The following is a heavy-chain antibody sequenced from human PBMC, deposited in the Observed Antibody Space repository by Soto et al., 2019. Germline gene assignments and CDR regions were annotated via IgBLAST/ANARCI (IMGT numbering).Heavy chain of an antibody. J-gene: IGHJ4*02. CDR1: GFTVSSHY. Sequence: GGSLRLSCAASGFTVSSHYMNWVRQAPGKGLEWVSLIQSGGSTFYADSVKGRFTISRDNSKNTLFLQMNSLRVEDTAVYYCVRAHTPLGYSSSWYDYWGQGTLVTVSS. V-gene: IGHV3-66*01. D-gene: IGHD6-13*01. CDR2: IQSGGST. CDR3: VRAHTPLGYSSSWYDY.